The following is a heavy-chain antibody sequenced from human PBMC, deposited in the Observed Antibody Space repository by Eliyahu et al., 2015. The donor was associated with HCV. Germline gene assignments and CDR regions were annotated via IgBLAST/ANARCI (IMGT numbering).Heavy chain of an antibody. D-gene: IGHD6-19*01. CDR1: GFSFSXXG. CDR3: ARDPLLYSSGRWEYFQH. J-gene: IGHJ1*01. V-gene: IGHV3-33*01. CDR2: IWYDESNR. Sequence: QVQLVESGGGVVQPGRSLXLSCAXSGFSFSXXGMHWVRQAPGKGLEWVAVIWYDESNRYYADSVKGRFTISRDNSKNTLFLQMNSLRGEDTAVYYCARDPLLYSSGRWEYFQHWGQGTLVTVSS.